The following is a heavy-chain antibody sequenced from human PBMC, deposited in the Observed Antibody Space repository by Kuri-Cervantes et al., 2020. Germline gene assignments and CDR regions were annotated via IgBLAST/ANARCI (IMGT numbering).Heavy chain of an antibody. CDR1: GFTFSSYA. V-gene: IGHV3-30-3*01. CDR3: AREVFTMVRGVTE. Sequence: GGSLRLSCAASGFTFSSYAMHWVRQAPGKGLKWVAVISYDGSNKYYADSVKGRFTISRDNAKNSLYLQMNSLRAEDTAVYYCAREVFTMVRGVTEWGQGTLVTVSS. J-gene: IGHJ4*02. D-gene: IGHD3-10*01. CDR2: ISYDGSNK.